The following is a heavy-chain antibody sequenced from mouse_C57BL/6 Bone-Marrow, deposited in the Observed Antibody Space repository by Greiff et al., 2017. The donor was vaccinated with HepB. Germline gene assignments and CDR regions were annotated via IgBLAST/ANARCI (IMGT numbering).Heavy chain of an antibody. CDR3: ARVLNCFYAMDY. J-gene: IGHJ4*01. CDR1: GFTFSDYY. V-gene: IGHV5-16*01. Sequence: EVHLVESEGGLVQPGSSMKLSCTASGFTFSDYYMAWVRQVPEKGLEWVANINYDGSSTYYLDSLKSRFIISRDNAKNILYLQMSSLKSEDTATYYCARVLNCFYAMDYWGQGTSVTVSS. CDR2: INYDGSST. D-gene: IGHD4-1*01.